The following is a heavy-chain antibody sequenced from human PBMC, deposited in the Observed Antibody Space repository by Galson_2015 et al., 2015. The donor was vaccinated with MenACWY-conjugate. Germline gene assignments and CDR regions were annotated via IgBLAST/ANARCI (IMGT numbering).Heavy chain of an antibody. V-gene: IGHV3-74*01. D-gene: IGHD1-26*01. CDR2: INSDGRST. CDR1: GFTFSTYW. J-gene: IGHJ4*02. CDR3: ARLGGNYRTTSHFDY. Sequence: SLRLSCAASGFTFSTYWMHWVRQAPGKGLVWVSRINSDGRSTSYADSVKGRFTISRDNAKNTLYLQMNSLRAEDTAVYYCARLGGNYRTTSHFDYRGKGTLVT.